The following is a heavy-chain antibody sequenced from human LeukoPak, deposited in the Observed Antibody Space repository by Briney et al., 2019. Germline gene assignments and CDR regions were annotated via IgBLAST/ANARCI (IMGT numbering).Heavy chain of an antibody. CDR2: IMKDGGQK. Sequence: GGSLRLSCAASGFTFRNFWMNWARQAPGKGLEWVASIMKDGGQKKYVDSVKGRFTISRDNAQNSLYLQMNSLRAEDTAIYYCARSIPYGTTWYGRSDYWGQGTLVTVSS. CDR3: ARSIPYGTTWYGRSDY. J-gene: IGHJ4*02. V-gene: IGHV3-7*03. D-gene: IGHD6-13*01. CDR1: GFTFRNFW.